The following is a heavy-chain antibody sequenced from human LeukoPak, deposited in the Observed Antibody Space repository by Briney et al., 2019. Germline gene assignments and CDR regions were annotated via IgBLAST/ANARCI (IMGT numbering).Heavy chain of an antibody. V-gene: IGHV3-30*18. J-gene: IGHJ4*02. D-gene: IGHD3-22*01. CDR1: GFTFSSYG. CDR2: ISYDGSNK. Sequence: PGGSLRLSSAASGFTFSSYGMHWVRQAPGKGLEWVAVISYDGSNKFYAVSVKGRFTISRDNSKNTLYLQVNSLRAEDTAVYYCAKDYFGSSGYYSVFYFDYWGQGTLVTVSS. CDR3: AKDYFGSSGYYSVFYFDY.